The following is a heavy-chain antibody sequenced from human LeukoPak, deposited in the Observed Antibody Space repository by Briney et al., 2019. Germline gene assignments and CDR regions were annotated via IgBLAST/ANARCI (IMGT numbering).Heavy chain of an antibody. J-gene: IGHJ4*02. V-gene: IGHV1-2*02. D-gene: IGHD3-22*01. CDR2: INPNSGGT. Sequence: ASVKVSCKASGYSFTGYYIHWVRQAPGQGLEWMGWINPNSGGTNYAQNFQGRVTMPRDTSITTAYMELSRLRSDDTAVYSCATGYYNSGLRYWGQGTLVTVSS. CDR3: ATGYYNSGLRY. CDR1: GYSFTGYY.